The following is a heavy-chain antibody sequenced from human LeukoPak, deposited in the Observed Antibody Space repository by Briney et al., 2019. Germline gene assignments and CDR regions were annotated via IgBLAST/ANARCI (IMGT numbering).Heavy chain of an antibody. CDR1: GGSISSYY. D-gene: IGHD2-2*02. V-gene: IGHV4-59*01. J-gene: IGHJ5*02. CDR2: VYYSGST. CDR3: ARVRGYCSSTSCYTTWFDP. Sequence: PSETLSLTCTVSGGSISSYYWSWFRQPPGKGLEWIGYVYYSGSTNYNPSLKGRVTISVDTSKNQFSLKLNSVTAADTAVYYCARVRGYCSSTSCYTTWFDPWGQGTLVTVSS.